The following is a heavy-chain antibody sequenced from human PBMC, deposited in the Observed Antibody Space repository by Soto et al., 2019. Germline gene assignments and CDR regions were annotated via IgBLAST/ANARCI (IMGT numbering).Heavy chain of an antibody. CDR1: GFTVSSHY. V-gene: IGHV3-66*01. CDR3: PRSFGDYMEARQFDY. Sequence: EVQLVESGGGMVQPGESLRLSCAASGFTVSSHYMNWVRQAPGKGLEWVSLINTVGNTHYADSVEGRFTIFRDNSNIAQSLQRSGLRGDEPAGYYFPRSFGDYMEARQFDYWGQGTLVNVSS. D-gene: IGHD3-16*01. CDR2: INTVGNT. J-gene: IGHJ4*02.